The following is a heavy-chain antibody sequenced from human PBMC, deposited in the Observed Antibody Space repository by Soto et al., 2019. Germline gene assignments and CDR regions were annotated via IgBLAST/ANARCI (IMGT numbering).Heavy chain of an antibody. V-gene: IGHV3-23*01. CDR1: EFTFSTYA. CDR3: AKRWVPSITDRPLRFDS. Sequence: PGGSLRLSCAASEFTFSTYAMTWVRQAPGRGLQWVATISDSGDITYYADSVKGRFTVSRDNSRNTLYLQMNNLRAEDTALYYSAKRWVPSITDRPLRFDSWGGGTLVTVSS. D-gene: IGHD6-6*01. CDR2: ISDSGDIT. J-gene: IGHJ5*01.